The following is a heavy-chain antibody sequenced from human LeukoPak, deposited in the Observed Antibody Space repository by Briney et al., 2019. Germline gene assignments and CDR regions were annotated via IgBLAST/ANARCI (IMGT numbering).Heavy chain of an antibody. CDR2: INPNSGDT. V-gene: IGHV1-2*02. CDR3: ARGDTGIYYYYYMDV. D-gene: IGHD3-10*01. Sequence: ASVKVSCKASGYTFTGYYMHWVRQAPGQGLEWMGWINPNSGDTNYAQKFQGGVTMTRDTSISTAYMELSRLRSDDTAVYYCARGDTGIYYYYYMDVWGKGTTVTVSS. J-gene: IGHJ6*03. CDR1: GYTFTGYY.